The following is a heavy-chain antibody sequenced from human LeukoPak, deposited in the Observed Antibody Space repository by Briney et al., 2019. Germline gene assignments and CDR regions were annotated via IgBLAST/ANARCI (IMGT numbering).Heavy chain of an antibody. CDR1: GFTFSSYC. CDR3: AKTNGYYDL. Sequence: GGSLRLSCAASGFTFSSYCMSWVRKAPGKGLEWVSSFGGSGSNTYYAGSVTGRCTISRDNSKSTMYLQMNSLSAEDTAVYHCAKTNGYYDLWGQGTLVTVSS. V-gene: IGHV3-23*01. CDR2: FGGSGSNT. D-gene: IGHD3-22*01. J-gene: IGHJ4*02.